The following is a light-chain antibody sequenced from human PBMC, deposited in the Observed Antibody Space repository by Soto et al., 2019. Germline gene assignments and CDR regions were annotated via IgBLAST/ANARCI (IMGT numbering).Light chain of an antibody. CDR1: SSDVGGYNY. J-gene: IGLJ1*01. V-gene: IGLV2-14*01. CDR3: SSYTSTSHNYV. Sequence: QSALTQPASVSGSPGQSITISCTGTSSDVGGYNYVSWYQQHPGKAPKLMIYEVGNRPSGFSYRFSGSKSGNTASLTISGLQAEDEAAYYCSSYTSTSHNYVFGTGTKLTVL. CDR2: EVG.